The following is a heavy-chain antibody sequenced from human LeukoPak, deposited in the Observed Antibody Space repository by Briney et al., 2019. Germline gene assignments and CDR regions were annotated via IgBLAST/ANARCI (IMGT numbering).Heavy chain of an antibody. J-gene: IGHJ4*02. CDR2: ISGSGNRT. CDR3: AKGGGSWYFDY. V-gene: IGHV3-23*01. Sequence: GGSLKLSCAASGLTFSNYDMTWVRQAPGKGLEWVSSISGSGNRTYYTDSVKGRFTISRDNSKNTLYLQMNSLGAEDTAVYYCAKGGGSWYFDYWGQGNLVTVSS. D-gene: IGHD3-10*01. CDR1: GLTFSNYD.